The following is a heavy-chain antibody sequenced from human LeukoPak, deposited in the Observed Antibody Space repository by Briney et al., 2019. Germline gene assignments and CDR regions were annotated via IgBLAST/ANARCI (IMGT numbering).Heavy chain of an antibody. Sequence: ASVKVSCKASGDNFSTYSFSWVRQAPGQGLEWMGGIMPIFDTSNYAQKFQGRVIMTTNTSLNAAYMELRGLRSEDTAIYYCARGAPVAIFGPRYDQYFEYWGQGTVVAVSS. CDR1: GDNFSTYS. J-gene: IGHJ4*02. CDR3: ARGAPVAIFGPRYDQYFEY. D-gene: IGHD3-3*01. CDR2: IMPIFDTS. V-gene: IGHV1-69*05.